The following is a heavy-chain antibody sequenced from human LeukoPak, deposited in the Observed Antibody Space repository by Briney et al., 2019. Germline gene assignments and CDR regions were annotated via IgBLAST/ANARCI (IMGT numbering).Heavy chain of an antibody. J-gene: IGHJ4*02. CDR1: GGSISSYY. V-gene: IGHV4-59*01. D-gene: IGHD3-10*01. CDR2: IYYSGST. Sequence: SETLSLTCTVSGGSISSYYWSWIRQPPGKGLEWIGYIYYSGSTNYNPSLKSRVTISVDTSKNQFSLKLSSVTAADTAVYYCARHSITMVRGVRGHFDYWGQGTLVTVSS. CDR3: ARHSITMVRGVRGHFDY.